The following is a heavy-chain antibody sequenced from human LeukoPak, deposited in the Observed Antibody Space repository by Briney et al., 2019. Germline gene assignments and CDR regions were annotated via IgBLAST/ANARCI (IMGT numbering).Heavy chain of an antibody. CDR1: GGSISSYY. CDR2: IYYSGST. V-gene: IGHV4-59*01. D-gene: IGHD5-18*01. Sequence: PSETLSLTCTVSGGSISSYYWSWLRQPPGKGLEWLGYIYYSGSTNYNPSLKSRVTISVDTSKNQFSLKLTSVTAADTAVYYCARTTEGGYTYGYFYYYYMDVWGKGTTVTISS. CDR3: ARTTEGGYTYGYFYYYYMDV. J-gene: IGHJ6*03.